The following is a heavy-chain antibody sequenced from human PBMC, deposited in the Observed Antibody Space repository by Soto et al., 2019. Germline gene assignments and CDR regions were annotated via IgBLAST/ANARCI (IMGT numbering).Heavy chain of an antibody. CDR3: AKVIDYDILTGYYTGGMDV. CDR2: ISGSGGST. J-gene: IGHJ6*02. V-gene: IGHV3-23*01. Sequence: GESLKISCAASGFTFSSYAMSWVRQAPGKGLEWVSAISGSGGSTYYADSVKGRFTISRDNSKNTLYLQMNSLRAEDTAVYYCAKVIDYDILTGYYTGGMDVWGQGTTVTVSS. D-gene: IGHD3-9*01. CDR1: GFTFSSYA.